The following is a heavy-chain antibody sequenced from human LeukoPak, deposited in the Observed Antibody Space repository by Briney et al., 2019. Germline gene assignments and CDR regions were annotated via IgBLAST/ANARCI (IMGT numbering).Heavy chain of an antibody. CDR1: GYTFTGYY. V-gene: IGHV1-46*01. Sequence: ASVKVSCKASGYTFTGYYMHWVRQAPGQGLEWMGIINPSGGSTSYAQKFQGRVTMTRDTSTSTVYMELSSLRSEDTAVYYCASCIVGATVYYYGMDVRGQGTTVTVSS. D-gene: IGHD1-26*01. CDR2: INPSGGST. CDR3: ASCIVGATVYYYGMDV. J-gene: IGHJ6*02.